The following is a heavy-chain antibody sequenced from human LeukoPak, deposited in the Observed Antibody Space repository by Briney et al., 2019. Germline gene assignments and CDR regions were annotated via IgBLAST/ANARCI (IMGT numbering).Heavy chain of an antibody. Sequence: SETLSLTCTVSGGSISSYYWSWIRQPAGKGLEWIGRIYTSGSTNYSPSLKSRVTISVDTSKNQFSLKLSSVTAADTAVYYCARSTSSSSCYYFDYWGQGTLVTVSS. CDR2: IYTSGST. CDR3: ARSTSSSSCYYFDY. D-gene: IGHD6-6*01. V-gene: IGHV4-4*07. CDR1: GGSISSYY. J-gene: IGHJ4*02.